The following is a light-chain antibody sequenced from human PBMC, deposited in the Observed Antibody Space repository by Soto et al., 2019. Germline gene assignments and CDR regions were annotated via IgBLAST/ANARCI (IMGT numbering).Light chain of an antibody. CDR3: QQYGSSPRT. Sequence: EIVLTQSPGTLSLSPGERATLSCSASQSVSSSYLAWYQQKPGQAPRVLIYGASSRATGIPHRFSGSGSGTDFTLTISRLEPEDFAVYYCQQYGSSPRTFGQGTKLEIK. J-gene: IGKJ2*01. V-gene: IGKV3-20*01. CDR1: QSVSSSY. CDR2: GAS.